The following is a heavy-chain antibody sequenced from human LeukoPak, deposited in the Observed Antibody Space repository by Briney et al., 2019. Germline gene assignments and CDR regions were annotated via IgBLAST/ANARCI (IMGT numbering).Heavy chain of an antibody. J-gene: IGHJ4*02. V-gene: IGHV3-21*01. D-gene: IGHD1-14*01. CDR2: ISSSSSYI. Sequence: GGSLRLSCAASGFTFSSYAMSWVRQAPGKGLEWVSSISSSSSYIYYADSVKGRFTISRDNAKDSLYLQMNSLRAEDTAVYYCAREVNPYYFDSWGQGTLVSVSS. CDR3: AREVNPYYFDS. CDR1: GFTFSSYA.